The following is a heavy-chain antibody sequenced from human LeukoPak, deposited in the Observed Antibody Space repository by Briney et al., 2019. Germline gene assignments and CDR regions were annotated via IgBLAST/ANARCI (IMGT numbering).Heavy chain of an antibody. CDR3: AREMSITIFGVVIMDGMDV. D-gene: IGHD3-3*01. J-gene: IGHJ6*02. CDR2: IYSGGST. CDR1: GFTVSSNY. Sequence: GGSLRLSCVASGFTVSSNYMSWVRQAPGKGLEWVSVIYSGGSTYYADSVKGRFTISRDNSKNTLYLQMNSLRAEDTAVYYCAREMSITIFGVVIMDGMDVWGQGTTVTVSS. V-gene: IGHV3-66*01.